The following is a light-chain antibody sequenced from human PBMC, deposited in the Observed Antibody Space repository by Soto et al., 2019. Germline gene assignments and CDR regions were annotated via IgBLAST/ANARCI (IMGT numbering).Light chain of an antibody. CDR3: QSYDSSLSGYV. J-gene: IGLJ1*01. Sequence: QAVVTQPPSVSGAPGQRVTISCTGSSSNIGAGYDVHWYQQLPGTAPKLLIYGNSNRPSGVPDRFSGSKSGTSASLAITGLQAEDEADYDCQSYDSSLSGYVVGTGTKLTVL. CDR1: SSNIGAGYD. V-gene: IGLV1-40*01. CDR2: GNS.